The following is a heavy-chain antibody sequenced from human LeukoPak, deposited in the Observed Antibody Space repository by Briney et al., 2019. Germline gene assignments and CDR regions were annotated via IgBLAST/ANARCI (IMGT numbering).Heavy chain of an antibody. V-gene: IGHV4-59*01. CDR3: ARDLAVAGYGIDY. CDR1: GGSISGYY. Sequence: SETLSLTCTVSGGSISGYYWSWIRQPPGKGLEWIGYIYYSGSTNYNPSLKSRVTISVDTSKNQFSLKLSSVTAADTAVYYCARDLAVAGYGIDYWGQGTLVTVSS. D-gene: IGHD6-19*01. CDR2: IYYSGST. J-gene: IGHJ4*02.